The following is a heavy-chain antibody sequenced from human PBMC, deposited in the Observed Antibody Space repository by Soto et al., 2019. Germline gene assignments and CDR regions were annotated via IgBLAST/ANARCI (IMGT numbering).Heavy chain of an antibody. D-gene: IGHD6-19*01. CDR3: AKSAYISGWYLDL. CDR1: GFTFSSYA. V-gene: IGHV3-23*01. Sequence: PGGSLRLSCAISGFTFSSYAMSWVRQAPGKGLEWVSDISGSGDSTHYADSVKGRFTISRDTSKSTLYLQMNSLRAEDTAIYYCAKSAYISGWYLDLWGRGTLVTGSS. J-gene: IGHJ2*01. CDR2: ISGSGDST.